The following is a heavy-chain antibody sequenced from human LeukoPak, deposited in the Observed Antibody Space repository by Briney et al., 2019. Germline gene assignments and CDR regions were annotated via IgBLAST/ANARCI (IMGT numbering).Heavy chain of an antibody. Sequence: GGSLRLSCAPSGFTFDDFGMSWVRQTPGKGLEWVSGISWNGESTGYADSVKGRFTISRDNGKNSLYLQINSLRAEDTALYYCARDLRSRFSENFYYYMDVWGKGTTVTVSS. D-gene: IGHD3-3*01. V-gene: IGHV3-20*04. CDR1: GFTFDDFG. CDR2: ISWNGEST. J-gene: IGHJ6*03. CDR3: ARDLRSRFSENFYYYMDV.